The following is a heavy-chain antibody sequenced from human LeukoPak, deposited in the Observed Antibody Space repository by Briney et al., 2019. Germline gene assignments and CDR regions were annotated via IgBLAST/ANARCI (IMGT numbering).Heavy chain of an antibody. Sequence: GASVKVSCKASGYTFTSYGISWVRQAPGQGLEWMGWISAYNGNTNYAQKLQGRVTMTTDTSTSTAYMELRSLRSDDTAVYYCARAKEYYYDSSGYYYEDYYYMDVWGKGTTVTVSS. CDR3: ARAKEYYYDSSGYYYEDYYYMDV. CDR1: GYTFTSYG. CDR2: ISAYNGNT. J-gene: IGHJ6*03. V-gene: IGHV1-18*01. D-gene: IGHD3-22*01.